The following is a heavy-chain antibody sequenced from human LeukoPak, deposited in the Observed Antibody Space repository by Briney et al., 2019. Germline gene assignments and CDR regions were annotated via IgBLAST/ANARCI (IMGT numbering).Heavy chain of an antibody. CDR1: GFTFSSYA. Sequence: GGSLRLSCAASGFTFSSYAMSWVRQAPGKGLEWVSAISGSGGSTYYADSVKGRFTISRDNSKNTLCLQMNSLRAEDTAVYYCAKGTAVAGWNYWGQGTLVTVSS. CDR3: AKGTAVAGWNY. V-gene: IGHV3-23*01. J-gene: IGHJ4*02. D-gene: IGHD6-19*01. CDR2: ISGSGGST.